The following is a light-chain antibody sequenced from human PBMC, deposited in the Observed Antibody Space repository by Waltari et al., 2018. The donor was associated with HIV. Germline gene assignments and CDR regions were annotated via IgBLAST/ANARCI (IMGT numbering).Light chain of an antibody. V-gene: IGKV3-15*01. CDR3: QQYNNWPPGYT. Sequence: ETVMTQSPATLFVSPGETATLLCRASQSISSDLACYQQKPGQAPRLLMYDASTRATGIPAMFIGSGSVTEFTLTISSLQSDDFAVYYCQQYNNWPPGYTFGQGTKLQIK. CDR2: DAS. J-gene: IGKJ2*01. CDR1: QSISSD.